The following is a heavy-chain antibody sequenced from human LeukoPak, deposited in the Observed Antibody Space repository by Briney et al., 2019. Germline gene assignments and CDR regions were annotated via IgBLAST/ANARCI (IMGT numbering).Heavy chain of an antibody. V-gene: IGHV1-46*01. CDR3: ARDVERIAAAGRSGSAFDI. CDR2: INPSGGST. D-gene: IGHD6-13*01. CDR1: GYTFTSYY. J-gene: IGHJ3*02. Sequence: ASVKVSCKASGYTFTSYYMHWVRQAPGQGLERMGIINPSGGSTSYAQKFQGRVTMTRDTSTSTVYMELSSLRSEDTAVYYCARDVERIAAAGRSGSAFDIWGQGTMVTVSS.